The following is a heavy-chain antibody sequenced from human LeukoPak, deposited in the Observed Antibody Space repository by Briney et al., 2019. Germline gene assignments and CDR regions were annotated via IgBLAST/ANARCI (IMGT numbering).Heavy chain of an antibody. Sequence: ASVKVSCKASGYTFTSYDINWVRQATGQGLEWMGWMNPNSGNTGYAQKFQGRVTMTEDTSTDTAYMELSSLRSEDTAVYYCATFEGVFGELYPNWFDPWGQGTLVTVSS. J-gene: IGHJ5*02. CDR2: MNPNSGNT. CDR3: ATFEGVFGELYPNWFDP. D-gene: IGHD3-10*02. V-gene: IGHV1-8*02. CDR1: GYTFTSYD.